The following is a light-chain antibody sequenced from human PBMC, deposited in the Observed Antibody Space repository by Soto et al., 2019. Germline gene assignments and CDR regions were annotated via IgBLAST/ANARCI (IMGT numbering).Light chain of an antibody. CDR2: LGS. J-gene: IGKJ5*01. V-gene: IGKV2-28*01. CDR3: MQGTHWPFT. CDR1: QSLLYSNGYNY. Sequence: IAMTQSPLSLPVTPGERASISCRASQSLLYSNGYNYVDWYLQKPGQSPQLLIYLGSNRASGVPDRFSGSGSGTDFTLKISRVEAEDVGVYYCMQGTHWPFTVGQGKRLEI.